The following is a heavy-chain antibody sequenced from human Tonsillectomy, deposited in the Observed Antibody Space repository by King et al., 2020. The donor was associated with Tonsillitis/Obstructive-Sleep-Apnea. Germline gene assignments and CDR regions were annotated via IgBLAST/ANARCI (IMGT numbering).Heavy chain of an antibody. J-gene: IGHJ3*02. CDR1: GFTFSNYE. CDR2: ISSRGSTI. D-gene: IGHD1-26*01. Sequence: VQLVESGGGLVQPGGSLRLSCAASGFTFSNYEMNWVRQAPGKGLEWVSYISSRGSTIYYADSVKGRFTISRDNARNSLYLQMNSLRAEDTAVYYCARGGEDPSEDAFDMWGQGTIVTVSS. CDR3: ARGGEDPSEDAFDM. V-gene: IGHV3-48*03.